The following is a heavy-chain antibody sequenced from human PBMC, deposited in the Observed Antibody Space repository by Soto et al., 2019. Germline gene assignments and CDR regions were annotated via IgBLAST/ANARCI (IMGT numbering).Heavy chain of an antibody. D-gene: IGHD6-13*01. Sequence: SETLSLTCTVSGGSFSSGDYYWSWVRQPPGKGLEWIGYIYYTGSTFNNPSLKSRVTISEDTSKSQFSLKVNSMTAADTAVYYCARYRREAVAGYTLDNWGQGILVTVSS. CDR3: ARYRREAVAGYTLDN. CDR2: IYYTGST. V-gene: IGHV4-30-4*02. CDR1: GGSFSSGDYY. J-gene: IGHJ4*02.